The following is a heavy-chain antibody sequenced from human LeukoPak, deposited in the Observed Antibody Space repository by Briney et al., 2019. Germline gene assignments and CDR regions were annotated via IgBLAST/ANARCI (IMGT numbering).Heavy chain of an antibody. CDR2: IYTSGST. V-gene: IGHV4-61*02. D-gene: IGHD4-17*01. Sequence: SQTLSLTCTVSGGSISSGSYYWSWIRQPAGKGLEWIGRIYTSGSTNYNPSLKSRVTISVDTSKNQFSLTLSSVTAADTAVYYCARDQDYGDYERVFDYWGQGTLVTVSS. CDR3: ARDQDYGDYERVFDY. J-gene: IGHJ4*02. CDR1: GGSISSGSYY.